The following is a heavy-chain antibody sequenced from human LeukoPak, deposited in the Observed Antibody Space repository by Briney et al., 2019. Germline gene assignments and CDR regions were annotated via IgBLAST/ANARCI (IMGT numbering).Heavy chain of an antibody. D-gene: IGHD1-26*01. V-gene: IGHV3-64*01. CDR1: GFTFSSYA. CDR3: ARRQGGSYDY. J-gene: IGHJ4*02. Sequence: GGSLRLSXAASGFTFSSYAMHWVRQAPGKGLEYVSAISSNGGSTYYANSVKGRFTISRDNSKNTLYLQMGSLRAEDMAVYYCARRQGGSYDYWGQGTLVTVSS. CDR2: ISSNGGST.